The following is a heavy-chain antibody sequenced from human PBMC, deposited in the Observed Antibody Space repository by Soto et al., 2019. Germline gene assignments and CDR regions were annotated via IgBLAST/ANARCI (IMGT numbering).Heavy chain of an antibody. D-gene: IGHD2-15*01. J-gene: IGHJ5*02. CDR1: GGTFSSYA. CDR3: ARGRDCSGGSCHAIGWFDP. V-gene: IGHV1-69*06. Sequence: QVQLVQSGAEVKKPGSSVKVSCKASGGTFSSYAISWVRQAPGQGLEWMGGIIPIFGTANYAQKFQGRVTITADKSTSTAYMGLSSLRSEDTAVYYCARGRDCSGGSCHAIGWFDPWGQGTLVTVSS. CDR2: IIPIFGTA.